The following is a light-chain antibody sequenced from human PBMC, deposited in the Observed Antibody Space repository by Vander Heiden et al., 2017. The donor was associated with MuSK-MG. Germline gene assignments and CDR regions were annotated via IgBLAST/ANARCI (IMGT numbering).Light chain of an antibody. CDR3: NADTTSSTQV. CDR2: EGS. CDR1: SSDLGNYNH. V-gene: IGLV2-14*02. J-gene: IGLJ1*01. Sequence: QSALTQPASVSGSPGQSLTISCTGPSSDLGNYNHVYCYQQYPGKAPKLIIYEGSKRPAGVASRFSGSKSGNTASLTISGLQEEDEADYYCNADTTSSTQVFGTGTKVTVL.